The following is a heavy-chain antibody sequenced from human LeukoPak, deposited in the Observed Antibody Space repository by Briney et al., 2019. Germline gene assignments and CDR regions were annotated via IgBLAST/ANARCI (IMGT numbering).Heavy chain of an antibody. CDR1: GYDFSTYG. V-gene: IGHV1-18*01. D-gene: IGHD3-22*01. CDR3: ARWMDYYDSRGKGRDNWLDT. Sequence: GASVKVSCRTSGYDFSTYGITWVRQAPGQGLEWMGWIRAYNGNTNYAQKFQGRVTMTTDSSTSTAYMELRNLRSDDTALYYCARWMDYYDSRGKGRDNWLDTWGQGTLVTVSS. J-gene: IGHJ5*02. CDR2: IRAYNGNT.